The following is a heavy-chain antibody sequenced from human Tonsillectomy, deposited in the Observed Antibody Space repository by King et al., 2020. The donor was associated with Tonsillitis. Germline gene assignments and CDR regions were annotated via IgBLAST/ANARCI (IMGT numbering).Heavy chain of an antibody. D-gene: IGHD6-19*01. V-gene: IGHV3-48*03. CDR2: ISTSGSTL. CDR1: GFTFSSYE. Sequence: VQLVQSGGGFIQPGGSLRLSCAASGFTFSSYEMNWVRQAPGKGLEWVSYISTSGSTLYYADSVKGRFTISRDNAKSSLYLQMNSLRVEDTAVYYCARVPASGWYADYWGQGTLVTVSS. CDR3: ARVPASGWYADY. J-gene: IGHJ4*02.